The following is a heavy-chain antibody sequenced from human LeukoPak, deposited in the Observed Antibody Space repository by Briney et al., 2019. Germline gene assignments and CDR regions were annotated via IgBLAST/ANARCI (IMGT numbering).Heavy chain of an antibody. Sequence: PGGSLRLSSAASGFTFSSYAMSWVRQAPGKGLEWVSAISGSGGSTYYADSVKGRFTISRDNSKNTLYLQMNSLRAEDTAVYYCAKDLTIFGVVTPYGMDVWGQGATVTVSS. V-gene: IGHV3-23*01. CDR2: ISGSGGST. CDR1: GFTFSSYA. CDR3: AKDLTIFGVVTPYGMDV. J-gene: IGHJ6*02. D-gene: IGHD3-3*01.